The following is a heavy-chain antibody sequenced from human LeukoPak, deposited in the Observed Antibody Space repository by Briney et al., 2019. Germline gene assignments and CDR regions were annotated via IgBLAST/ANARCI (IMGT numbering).Heavy chain of an antibody. CDR1: GFTFSDHW. CDR3: AKVMHYFQSDY. V-gene: IGHV3-7*01. J-gene: IGHJ4*02. Sequence: GGSLRLSCAASGFTFSDHWMIWVRQAPGKGLEWVASIKQDGSEKQYVGSVRGRFTISRDNANNLLDLQMNSLTAEDTAVYYCAKVMHYFQSDYWGQGTLVTVSS. CDR2: IKQDGSEK. D-gene: IGHD2/OR15-2a*01.